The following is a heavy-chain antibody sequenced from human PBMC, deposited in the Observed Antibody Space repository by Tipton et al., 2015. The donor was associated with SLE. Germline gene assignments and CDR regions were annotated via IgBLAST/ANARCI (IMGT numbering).Heavy chain of an antibody. CDR2: IYYSGST. V-gene: IGHV4-59*12. D-gene: IGHD3-22*01. CDR3: ARVYSSGYLDYYYYYMDV. CDR1: GGSISRYY. Sequence: TLSLTCTVSGGSISRYYWSWIRQPPGKGLEWIGYIYYSGSTNYNPSLKSRVTISVDTSKNQFSLKLSSVTAADTAVYYCARVYSSGYLDYYYYYMDVWGKVTTVTVSS. J-gene: IGHJ6*03.